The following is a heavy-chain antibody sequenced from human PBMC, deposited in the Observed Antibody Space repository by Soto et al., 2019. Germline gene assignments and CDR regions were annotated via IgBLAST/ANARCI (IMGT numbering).Heavy chain of an antibody. V-gene: IGHV3-48*02. CDR2: ITSDTKTI. D-gene: IGHD6-19*01. J-gene: IGHJ4*02. CDR3: ARSVEGHFDY. Sequence: EVQLVESGGDLVQRGGSLRLSCVASGFTFSVYSMNWVRQAPGKGLEWFSYITSDTKTIKYADSVKGRFTISRDNAKNSVYLQMNSLRDEDTAVYYCARSVEGHFDYWGQGTVDTVSS. CDR1: GFTFSVYS.